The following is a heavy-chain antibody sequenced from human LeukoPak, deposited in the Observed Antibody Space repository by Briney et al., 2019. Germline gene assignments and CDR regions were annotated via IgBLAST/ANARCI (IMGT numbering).Heavy chain of an antibody. D-gene: IGHD4-17*01. CDR1: GFTFSAYG. CDR3: ARDPNGDYIGAFEF. V-gene: IGHV3-23*01. Sequence: GGSLRLSCAASGFTFSAYGVKWVRQAPGQGLEWVSAITSGGAPRYADSVKGQFTISRDNSKNMLYLQMNSLRAGDTARYFCARDPNGDYIGAFEFWGQWTGVTFSS. J-gene: IGHJ3*01. CDR2: ITSGGAP.